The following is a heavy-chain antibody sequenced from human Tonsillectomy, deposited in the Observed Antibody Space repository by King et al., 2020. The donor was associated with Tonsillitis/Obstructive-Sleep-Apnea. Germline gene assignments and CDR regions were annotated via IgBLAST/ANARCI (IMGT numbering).Heavy chain of an antibody. J-gene: IGHJ4*02. D-gene: IGHD6-19*01. CDR1: GFTFSSYG. V-gene: IGHV3-30*18. Sequence: VQLVESGGGVVQPGRSLRLSCAASGFTFSSYGMHWVRQAPGKGLEWVAVISYDGSNKYYADSVKDRFTISRDNSKNTLYLQMNSLRAEDTAVYYCAKGVAGTCHYWGQGTLVTVSS. CDR3: AKGVAGTCHY. CDR2: ISYDGSNK.